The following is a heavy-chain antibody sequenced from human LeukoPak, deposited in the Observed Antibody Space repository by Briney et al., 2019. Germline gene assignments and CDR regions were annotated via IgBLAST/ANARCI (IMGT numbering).Heavy chain of an antibody. Sequence: GGSLRLSCAASGFIVSGDFMSWVRQAPGKGLEWVSVIYSDGSTYYADSVKGRFTISRDNSKNTLDLQMTGLRAEDTAVYYCATSYDMGWLIGYWGQGTLVTVSS. V-gene: IGHV3-66*01. CDR1: GFIVSGDF. D-gene: IGHD3/OR15-3a*01. CDR3: ATSYDMGWLIGY. CDR2: IYSDGST. J-gene: IGHJ4*02.